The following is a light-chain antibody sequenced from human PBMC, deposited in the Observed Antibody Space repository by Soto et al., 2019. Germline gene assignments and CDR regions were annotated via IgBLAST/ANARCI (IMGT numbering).Light chain of an antibody. Sequence: DIQMTQSPSTLSASVGDIVTIICRASQSGNNWLAWYPQKPGKVPNLLISKVSTLAGVVPARFSDRGSGTEFTLNISSMQADDTGTYDCQHYTVYPRRFGQGINVDI. J-gene: IGKJ1*01. CDR1: QSGNNW. V-gene: IGKV1-5*03. CDR2: KVS. CDR3: QHYTVYPRR.